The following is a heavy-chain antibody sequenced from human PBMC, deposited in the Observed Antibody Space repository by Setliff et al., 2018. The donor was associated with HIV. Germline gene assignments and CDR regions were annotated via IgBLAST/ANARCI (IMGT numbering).Heavy chain of an antibody. V-gene: IGHV3-9*01. CDR2: INWNSGTK. CDR3: ARERVLETYCNFWSGSDHWFDP. J-gene: IGHJ5*02. D-gene: IGHD3-3*01. CDR1: GFTFDDYA. Sequence: GGSLRLSCAASGFTFDDYAMHWVRQTPGKGLEWVSGINWNSGTKAYADSVKDRFTISRENAKNSLYLKMNSLRAEDTAVYYCARERVLETYCNFWSGSDHWFDPWGQGTLVTVSS.